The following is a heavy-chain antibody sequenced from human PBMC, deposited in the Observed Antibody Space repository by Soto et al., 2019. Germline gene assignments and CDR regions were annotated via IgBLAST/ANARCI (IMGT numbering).Heavy chain of an antibody. V-gene: IGHV4-59*01. CDR1: GGSISSYY. D-gene: IGHD2-21*02. CDR3: ARTALGWFDP. J-gene: IGHJ5*02. CDR2: IFYSGRSGST. Sequence: SETLSLTCSVSGGSISSYYWSWIRQPPGKGLEWIGYIFYSGRSGSTNYNPSLRSRVTISVDTSKNQFSLKLSSVTAADTAVYYCARTALGWFDPWGQGTLVTVSS.